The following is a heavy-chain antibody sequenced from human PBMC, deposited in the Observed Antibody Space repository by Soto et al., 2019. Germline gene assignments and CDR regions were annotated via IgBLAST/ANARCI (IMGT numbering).Heavy chain of an antibody. Sequence: PSETLSLTCSVSGYSIRSGYYWGWVRQAPGKGLEWLGSVYHNGIMFHNPSFQSRVTISVDTSKNQFSLNLRSVTAEDTAVYYCAALWFGELAFNYLGHGILVTVSS. D-gene: IGHD3-10*01. CDR3: AALWFGELAFNY. CDR2: VYHNGIM. J-gene: IGHJ4*01. V-gene: IGHV4-38-2*02. CDR1: GYSIRSGYY.